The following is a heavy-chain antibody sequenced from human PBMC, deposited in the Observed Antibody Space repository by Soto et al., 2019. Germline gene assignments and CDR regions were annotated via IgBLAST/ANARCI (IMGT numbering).Heavy chain of an antibody. J-gene: IGHJ4*02. D-gene: IGHD5-18*01. CDR3: ASLDAAKIHIAGY. CDR1: GFTFSNAW. V-gene: IGHV3-15*01. CDR2: IKSKTDGGTT. Sequence: PGGSLRLSCAASGFTFSNAWMSWVRQAPGKGLEWVGRIKSKTDGGTTDYAAPVKGRFTISRDDSKNTLYLQMNSLTVEDTAIYYCASLDAAKIHIAGYWGQGTQVTVSS.